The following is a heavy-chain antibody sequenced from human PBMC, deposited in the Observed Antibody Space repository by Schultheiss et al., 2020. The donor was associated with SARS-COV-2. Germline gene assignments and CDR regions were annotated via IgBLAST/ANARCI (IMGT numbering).Heavy chain of an antibody. V-gene: IGHV1-46*01. CDR1: GYTFTSYY. CDR2: MNSNSGNT. D-gene: IGHD3-3*01. Sequence: ASVKVSCKASGYTFTSYYMHWVRQAPGQGLEWMGWMNSNSGNTGYAQRFQGRVTMTRDTSTSTVYMELSSLRSEDTAVYYCAKERRLTIFGVVIMPYYGMDVWGQGTTVTVSS. CDR3: AKERRLTIFGVVIMPYYGMDV. J-gene: IGHJ6*02.